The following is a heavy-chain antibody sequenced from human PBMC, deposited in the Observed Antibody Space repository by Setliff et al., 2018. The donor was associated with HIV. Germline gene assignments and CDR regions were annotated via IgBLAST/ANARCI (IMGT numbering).Heavy chain of an antibody. D-gene: IGHD5-18*01. CDR2: INQSGTT. CDR3: AVGSQPRLTY. Sequence: PSETLSLTCAVYSGSFSGYYWSWLRQPPGRGLEWIGEINQSGTTNYNPSLKSQATISVDRSKNQFSLKLSSVTAADSAVYYCAVGSQPRLTYWGQGTLVTVSS. J-gene: IGHJ4*02. V-gene: IGHV4-34*01. CDR1: SGSFSGYY.